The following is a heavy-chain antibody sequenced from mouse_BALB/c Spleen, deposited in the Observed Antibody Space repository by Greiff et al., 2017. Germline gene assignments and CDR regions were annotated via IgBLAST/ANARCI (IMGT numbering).Heavy chain of an antibody. Sequence: EVKLVESGGGLVKPGGSLKLSCAASGFTFSSFGMHWVRQAPEKGLEWVAYISSGSSTIYYADTVKGRFTISRDNPKNTLFLQMTSLRSEDTAMYYCARLDYDGLMDYWGQGTSVTVSS. D-gene: IGHD2-4*01. CDR1: GFTFSSFG. V-gene: IGHV5-17*02. CDR3: ARLDYDGLMDY. CDR2: ISSGSSTI. J-gene: IGHJ4*01.